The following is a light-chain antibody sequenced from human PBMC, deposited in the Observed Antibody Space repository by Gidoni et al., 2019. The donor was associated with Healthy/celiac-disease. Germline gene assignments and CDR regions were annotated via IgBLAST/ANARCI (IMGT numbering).Light chain of an antibody. J-gene: IGLJ3*02. Sequence: QSVLTQPPSASGPPGQKVTISCSGSSSNIGSNYVYWYQQLPGTAPKLLIYRNNQRPLGGPDRFSGSKSGTSASLAISGLRSEDEADYYCAAWDDSLSGWVFGGGTKLTVL. V-gene: IGLV1-47*01. CDR1: SSNIGSNY. CDR3: AAWDDSLSGWV. CDR2: RNN.